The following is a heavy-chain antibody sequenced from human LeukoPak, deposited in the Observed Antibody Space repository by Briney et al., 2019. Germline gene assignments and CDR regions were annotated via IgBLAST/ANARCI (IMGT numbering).Heavy chain of an antibody. Sequence: ASVKVSCKASDYTFTNYGISWVRQAPGQGLEWMGWISAYNGKTYYAQNFQGRVTVTTDTSTSTAYMDLRSLSSDDTAVYYCARTNLDCKNGVCYDYWGQGTPVTVSS. CDR3: ARTNLDCKNGVCYDY. V-gene: IGHV1-18*01. CDR1: DYTFTNYG. J-gene: IGHJ4*02. CDR2: ISAYNGKT. D-gene: IGHD2-8*01.